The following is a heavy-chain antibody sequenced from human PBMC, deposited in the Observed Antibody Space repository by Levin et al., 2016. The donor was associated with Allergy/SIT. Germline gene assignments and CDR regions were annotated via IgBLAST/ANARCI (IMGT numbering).Heavy chain of an antibody. Sequence: SETLSLTCTVSGGSITNYYWSWIRQAPGKGLEWIGYIYYSGSTTYSASFKNRVTISVDTSKTQFSLRLSSVTAADTAIYYCASANGFNFLDFDYWGRGTLVTVSS. J-gene: IGHJ4*02. CDR3: ASANGFNFLDFDY. D-gene: IGHD5-24*01. V-gene: IGHV4-59*01. CDR1: GGSITNYY. CDR2: IYYSGST.